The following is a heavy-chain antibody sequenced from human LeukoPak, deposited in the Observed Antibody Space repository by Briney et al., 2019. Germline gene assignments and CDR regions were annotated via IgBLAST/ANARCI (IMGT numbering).Heavy chain of an antibody. CDR1: GYTFTGYY. D-gene: IGHD4-23*01. CDR3: ARNKGTVGNYYYGMDV. Sequence: ASVKVSCKASGYTFTGYYMHWVRQAPGQGLEWMGWINPNSGGTNYAQKFQGRVTMTRDTSICTAYMELSRLRSDDTAVYYCARNKGTVGNYYYGMDVWGQGTTVTVSS. CDR2: INPNSGGT. J-gene: IGHJ6*02. V-gene: IGHV1-2*02.